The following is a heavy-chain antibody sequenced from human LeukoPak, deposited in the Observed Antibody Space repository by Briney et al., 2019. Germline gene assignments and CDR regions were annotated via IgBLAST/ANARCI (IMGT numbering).Heavy chain of an antibody. Sequence: TLSXTCXISGDIVSSNSAAWNWVRQSPSRGLEWLGRTYYRSKLYNDYAPPVKSRITINPDTSKNQFSLQLNSVTPEDTAMYYCASYAFDIWGQGTMVTVSS. J-gene: IGHJ3*02. CDR3: ASYAFDI. CDR2: TYYRSKLYN. V-gene: IGHV6-1*01. CDR1: GDIVSSNSAA.